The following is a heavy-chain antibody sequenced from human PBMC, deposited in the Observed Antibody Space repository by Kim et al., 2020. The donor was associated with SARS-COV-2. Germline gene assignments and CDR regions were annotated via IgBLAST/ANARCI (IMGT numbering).Heavy chain of an antibody. J-gene: IGHJ4*02. CDR1: GFTFDDYA. Sequence: GGSLRLSCAASGFTFDDYAMHWVRQAPGKGLEWVSGISWNSGSIGYADSVKGRFTISRDNAKNSLYLQMNSLRAEDTALYYCAKELGDIVVVPALDYWGQGTLVTV. D-gene: IGHD2-2*01. CDR3: AKELGDIVVVPALDY. V-gene: IGHV3-9*01. CDR2: ISWNSGSI.